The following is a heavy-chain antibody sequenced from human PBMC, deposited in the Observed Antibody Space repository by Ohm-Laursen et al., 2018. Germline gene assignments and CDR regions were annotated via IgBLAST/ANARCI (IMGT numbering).Heavy chain of an antibody. Sequence: GTLSLTCTVSGHSITNYYWSWIRQPAGKGLEWIGRIYSDGSTDYSPSLKSRVTMSVDTSRNHFSLRLDSVTAADTALYYCAREGTYSSGWYLEGWFDPWGQGTLVTVSS. V-gene: IGHV4-4*07. D-gene: IGHD6-19*01. CDR3: AREGTYSSGWYLEGWFDP. CDR2: IYSDGST. J-gene: IGHJ5*02. CDR1: GHSITNYY.